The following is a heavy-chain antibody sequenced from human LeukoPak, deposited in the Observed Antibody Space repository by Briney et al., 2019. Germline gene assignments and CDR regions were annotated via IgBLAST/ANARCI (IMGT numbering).Heavy chain of an antibody. D-gene: IGHD3-22*01. Sequence: SETLSLTCTVSGGSISSSSYYWGWIRQPPGKGLEWIGSIYYSGSTYYNPSLKSRVTISVDTSKNQFSLKLSSVTAADTAVYYCATNPSGGYTSWYYYYMDVWGKGTTVTVSS. J-gene: IGHJ6*03. CDR3: ATNPSGGYTSWYYYYMDV. V-gene: IGHV4-39*01. CDR2: IYYSGST. CDR1: GGSISSSSYY.